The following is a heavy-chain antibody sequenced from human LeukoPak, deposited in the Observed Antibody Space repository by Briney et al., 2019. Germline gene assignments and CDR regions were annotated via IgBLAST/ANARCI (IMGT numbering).Heavy chain of an antibody. J-gene: IGHJ6*02. CDR1: GLTFSSYA. D-gene: IGHD1-26*01. Sequence: SGGSLRLSCVASGLTFSSYAMSWVRQAPGKGLEWVSAISGSGGSTYYADSVKGRFTISRDNSKNTLYLQMNSLRAEDTAVYYCARVGSYYVRMVYYGMDVWGQGTTVTVSS. CDR2: ISGSGGST. V-gene: IGHV3-23*01. CDR3: ARVGSYYVRMVYYGMDV.